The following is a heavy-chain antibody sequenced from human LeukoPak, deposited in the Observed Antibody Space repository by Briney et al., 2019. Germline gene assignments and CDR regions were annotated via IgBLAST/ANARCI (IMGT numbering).Heavy chain of an antibody. V-gene: IGHV4-59*01. Sequence: SETLSLTCTVSGGSISSYYWSWIRQPPGKGLEWIGYIYYSGSTNYNPSLKNRVTISVDTSKNQFSLKLSSVTAADTAVYYCARDPYSNYEFDHWGQGTLVTVSS. D-gene: IGHD4-11*01. CDR1: GGSISSYY. J-gene: IGHJ4*02. CDR2: IYYSGST. CDR3: ARDPYSNYEFDH.